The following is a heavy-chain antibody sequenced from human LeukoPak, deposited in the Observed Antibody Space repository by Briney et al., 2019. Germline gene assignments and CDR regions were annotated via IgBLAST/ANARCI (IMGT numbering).Heavy chain of an antibody. CDR3: AKDGGASGYSYAFDY. J-gene: IGHJ4*02. D-gene: IGHD5-18*01. Sequence: GGSLRLSCAASGFTFDDYAMHWVRQAPGKGLEWVSGISWNSLSIGYEDSVKGRFTISRDNAKNSLYLQMNSLRAEDTALYYCAKDGGASGYSYAFDYWGQGTLVTVSS. V-gene: IGHV3-9*01. CDR1: GFTFDDYA. CDR2: ISWNSLSI.